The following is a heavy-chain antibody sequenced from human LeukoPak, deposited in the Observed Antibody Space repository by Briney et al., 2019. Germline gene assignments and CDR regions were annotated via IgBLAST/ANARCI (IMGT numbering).Heavy chain of an antibody. Sequence: ASVKVSCKASGYTFTSYSIYWVRQAPGQGLEWMGWISAYNGNTNYAQKLQGRVTMATDTSTSTAYMELRSLRSDDTAVYYCARVFGMVGATDAFDIWGQGTMVTVSS. J-gene: IGHJ3*02. D-gene: IGHD1-26*01. CDR1: GYTFTSYS. V-gene: IGHV1-18*04. CDR2: ISAYNGNT. CDR3: ARVFGMVGATDAFDI.